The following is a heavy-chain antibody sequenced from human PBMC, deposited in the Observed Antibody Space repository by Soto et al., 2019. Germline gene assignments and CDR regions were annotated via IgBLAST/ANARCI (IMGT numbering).Heavy chain of an antibody. CDR1: GNTFTKFH. Sequence: QVRLVQSGAEVKKPGASVKISCETSGNTFTKFHLHWVRQAPGQGLEWMGRINPTGGTVNYAQHFQGRVTVTTDTSTSTVHMELSSLRFEDTAVYYCATEGDPRLYAATVFDYWGQGTLLSVSS. CDR3: ATEGDPRLYAATVFDY. J-gene: IGHJ4*02. CDR2: INPTGGTV. D-gene: IGHD3-16*01. V-gene: IGHV1-46*01.